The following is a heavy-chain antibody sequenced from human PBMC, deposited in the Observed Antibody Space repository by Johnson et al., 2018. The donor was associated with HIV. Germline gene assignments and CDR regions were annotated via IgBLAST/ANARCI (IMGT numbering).Heavy chain of an antibody. CDR2: NPNGGST. V-gene: IGHV3-25*04. J-gene: IGHJ3*02. D-gene: IGHD5-12*01. CDR1: GFTFSSYY. Sequence: QLVESGGGVVQPGGSLRLSCAASGFTFSSYYMNCVRQAPGNGLELVGQVNPNGGSTYLIDSGKDRFNTSRDNSKNTLYLQMNSLRAEDTAVYYCARDRWLTIMGAFDIWGQGTMVTVSS. CDR3: ARDRWLTIMGAFDI.